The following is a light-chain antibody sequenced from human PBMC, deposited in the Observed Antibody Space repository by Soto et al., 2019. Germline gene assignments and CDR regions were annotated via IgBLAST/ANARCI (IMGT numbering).Light chain of an antibody. CDR1: QCVLYSSNKKNY. CDR2: WAS. V-gene: IGKV4-1*01. CDR3: QQYYSTPLT. Sequence: DILMTQSPDSLAVSLGESSTINCKSSQCVLYSSNKKNYLAWYQQKTGWPPKLLIDWASTRESGVPDRFSGSGSGTDFTLTISSLQAEDVAVYYCQQYYSTPLTFGGGTKVDIK. J-gene: IGKJ4*01.